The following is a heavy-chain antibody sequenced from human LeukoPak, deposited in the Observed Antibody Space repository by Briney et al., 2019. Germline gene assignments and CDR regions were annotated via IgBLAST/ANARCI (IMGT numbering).Heavy chain of an antibody. CDR2: IRNKANSYGT. J-gene: IGHJ4*02. V-gene: IGHV3-72*01. CDR1: GFTFSDHY. D-gene: IGHD1-26*01. CDR3: TRVRLGAATRYFDY. Sequence: GGSLRLSCAASGFTFSDHYMDWVRLPPGKGLEWVGRIRNKANSYGTEYAASVKDRFTISRDDSKSSLYLQMNSLRSEDTALYYCTRVRLGAATRYFDYWGQGTLVTVSS.